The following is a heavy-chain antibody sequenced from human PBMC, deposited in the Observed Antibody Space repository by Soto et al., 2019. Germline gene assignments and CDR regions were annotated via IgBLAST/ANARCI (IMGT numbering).Heavy chain of an antibody. CDR3: ARAYYFGSGTSYTLYY. V-gene: IGHV3-30*03. CDR2: ISDDGVSK. J-gene: IGHJ4*02. D-gene: IGHD3-10*01. CDR1: GFTFSNYG. Sequence: GGSLTLSCTASGFTFSNYGMHWVRHAPGKGLGWVAVISDDGVSKYYADSVQGRFTISRDNSESVVLLQMNSLRPDDTALYFCARAYYFGSGTSYTLYYWGQGTQVTVSS.